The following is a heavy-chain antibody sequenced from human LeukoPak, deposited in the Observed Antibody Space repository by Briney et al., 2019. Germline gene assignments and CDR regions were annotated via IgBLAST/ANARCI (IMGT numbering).Heavy chain of an antibody. J-gene: IGHJ5*02. CDR1: GFSLSSSY. CDR2: IRSSSET. D-gene: IGHD5-12*01. Sequence: GGSLRLACVASGFSLSSSYIHWVRQAPGKGLEWVSHIRSSSETFYADSVKGRFTISRDNARNSLYLQMNNLRGEDTAIYYCARDAGNSGYGCDLWGQGTLVTVSS. CDR3: ARDAGNSGYGCDL. V-gene: IGHV3-48*01.